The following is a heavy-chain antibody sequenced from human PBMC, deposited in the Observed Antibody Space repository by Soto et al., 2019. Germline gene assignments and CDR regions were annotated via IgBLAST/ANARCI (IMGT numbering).Heavy chain of an antibody. D-gene: IGHD1-20*01. V-gene: IGHV3-23*01. CDR1: GFTFSSYA. CDR3: TRDIKSTYFDY. Sequence: GGSLRLSCAASGFTFSSYAMSWVRQAPGKGLEWVSAISVSGDSTFYADSVKGRFTISRDNSKNTLYLQMNSLRAEDTAVYYCTRDIKSTYFDYWGQGTLVTVSS. J-gene: IGHJ4*02. CDR2: ISVSGDST.